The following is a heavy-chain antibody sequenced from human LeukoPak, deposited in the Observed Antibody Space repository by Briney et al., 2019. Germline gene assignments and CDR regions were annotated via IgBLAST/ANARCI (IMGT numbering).Heavy chain of an antibody. CDR1: GFTFNTYT. CDR2: LDSSGAYI. Sequence: GGSLRLSCAASGFTFNTYTMNWARQAPGKGLEWLSSLDSSGAYIFYADSVKGRFIISRDNAKNSLYLQMNSLRAEDTAVYYCAKGPVSSFVPFWSPWGQGTMVTVSS. CDR3: AKGPVSSFVPFWSP. D-gene: IGHD3-3*01. J-gene: IGHJ3*01. V-gene: IGHV3-21*04.